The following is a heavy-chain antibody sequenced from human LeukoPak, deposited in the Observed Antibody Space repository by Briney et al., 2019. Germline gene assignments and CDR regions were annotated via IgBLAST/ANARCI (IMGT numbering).Heavy chain of an antibody. D-gene: IGHD6-13*01. Sequence: GGSLRLSCEALGFTFRNFWLGWVGQLPGRGLEWVTNIKQDESEKYYVDSVKGRFTVSRDNAKNSLYLQMHSLRAEDTAVYYCARDAYSSSWSLYFQHWGQGTLVTVSS. CDR3: ARDAYSSSWSLYFQH. J-gene: IGHJ1*01. CDR1: GFTFRNFW. V-gene: IGHV3-7*01. CDR2: IKQDESEK.